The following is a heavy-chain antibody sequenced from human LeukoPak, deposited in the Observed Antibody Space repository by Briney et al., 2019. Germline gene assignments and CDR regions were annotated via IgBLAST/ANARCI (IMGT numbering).Heavy chain of an antibody. D-gene: IGHD3-3*01. CDR3: ARGDDFWSGYPL. V-gene: IGHV4-59*01. J-gene: IGHJ4*02. CDR1: GGSISSYY. Sequence: AETLSLTCTVSGGSISSYYWSWIRQPPGKGLEWIGYIYYSGSTNYNRSLKSRVTISVDTSKNQFSLKLSSVTAADTAVYYCARGDDFWSGYPLWGQGTLVTVSS. CDR2: IYYSGST.